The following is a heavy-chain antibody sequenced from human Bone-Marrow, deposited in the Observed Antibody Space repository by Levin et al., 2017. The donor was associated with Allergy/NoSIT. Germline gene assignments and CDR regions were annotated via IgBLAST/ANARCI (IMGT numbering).Heavy chain of an antibody. V-gene: IGHV3-21*01. CDR1: GFTFSIYS. Sequence: PGESLKISCAASGFTFSIYSMNWVRQAPGKGLEWVSSISTRSDYIYYADSVRGRFTISRDNAKNSLYLQMNSLRAEDTAVYYCAAGGDYDFWGQGTLVTVSS. CDR3: AAGGDYDF. J-gene: IGHJ4*02. D-gene: IGHD4-17*01. CDR2: ISTRSDYI.